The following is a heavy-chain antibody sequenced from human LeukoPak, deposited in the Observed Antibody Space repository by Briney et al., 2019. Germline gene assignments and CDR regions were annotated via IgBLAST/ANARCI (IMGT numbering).Heavy chain of an antibody. CDR1: GFTFSNAW. V-gene: IGHV3-15*01. CDR2: SKSKTDGGTT. Sequence: PGGSLRLSCAASGFTFSNAWMSWVRQAPGKGLEWVGRSKSKTDGGTTDYAAPVKGRFTISRDDSKNTLYLQMNSLKTEDTAVYYCTTDKGYYFDYWGQGTLVTVSS. CDR3: TTDKGYYFDY. J-gene: IGHJ4*02.